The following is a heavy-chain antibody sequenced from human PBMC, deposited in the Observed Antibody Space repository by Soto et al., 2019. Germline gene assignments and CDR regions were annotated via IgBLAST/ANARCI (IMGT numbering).Heavy chain of an antibody. CDR2: IYYSGTT. CDR1: GYSISSSNW. Sequence: SETLSLTCAVSGYSISSSNWWGWIRQPPGKGLEWIGYIYYSGTTYYNPSLKSRVTMSVDTSKNQFSLKLTSVTAADTAVYHCARQPGGYGYPTVSDCWGQGPLVTVSS. J-gene: IGHJ4*01. CDR3: ARQPGGYGYPTVSDC. D-gene: IGHD5-18*01. V-gene: IGHV4-28*01.